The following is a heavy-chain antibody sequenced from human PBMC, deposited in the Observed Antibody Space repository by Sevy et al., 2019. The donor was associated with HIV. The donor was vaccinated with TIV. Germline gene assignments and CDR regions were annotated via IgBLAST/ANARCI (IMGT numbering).Heavy chain of an antibody. Sequence: SETLSLTCTVSGGSISSSSYYWGCIRQPPGKGLEWIGSMYYSGSTYYNPSLKSQVTISVDTFMNQFALKRSSVTAADTAVYYCARHMDSGTYGHPGFDYWGQGTLVTVSS. CDR1: GGSISSSSYY. D-gene: IGHD1-26*01. CDR2: MYYSGST. V-gene: IGHV4-39*01. CDR3: ARHMDSGTYGHPGFDY. J-gene: IGHJ4*02.